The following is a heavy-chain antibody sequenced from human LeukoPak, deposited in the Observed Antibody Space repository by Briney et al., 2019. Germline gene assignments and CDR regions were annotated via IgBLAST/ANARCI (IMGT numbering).Heavy chain of an antibody. CDR3: ARDGIAYGSGSYADY. Sequence: PGGSLRLSCAASGLTFSSYPMHWVRQAPGKGLEWVAVISHDGSKKTYADSVKGRFTISRDNSKNTLYLQMNSLRAEDTAVYYCARDGIAYGSGSYADYWGQETLVTVSS. CDR2: ISHDGSKK. J-gene: IGHJ4*02. CDR1: GLTFSSYP. D-gene: IGHD3-10*01. V-gene: IGHV3-30*04.